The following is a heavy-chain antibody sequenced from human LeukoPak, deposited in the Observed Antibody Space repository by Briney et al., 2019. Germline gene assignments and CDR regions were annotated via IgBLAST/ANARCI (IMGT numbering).Heavy chain of an antibody. Sequence: PSETLSLTCTVSGGSISSSSYYWGWIRQPPGKGLEWIGSVYYTGASYYNPSLKSRVTISIDTSKNHFSLNLTSVTAADTAVYYCARGAPPQNWGQGALVTVSS. CDR1: GGSISSSSYY. CDR3: ARGAPPQN. J-gene: IGHJ4*02. V-gene: IGHV4-39*07. CDR2: VYYTGAS.